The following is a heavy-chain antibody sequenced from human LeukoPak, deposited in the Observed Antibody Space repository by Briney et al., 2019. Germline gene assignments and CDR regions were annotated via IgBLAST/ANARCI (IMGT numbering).Heavy chain of an antibody. CDR1: GGSFSGYY. D-gene: IGHD6-13*01. V-gene: IGHV4-34*01. CDR3: ARLTTFTSSWHYFYYYYMDV. J-gene: IGHJ6*03. Sequence: SETLSLTCAVYGGSFSGYYWSWIRQPPGKGLEWIGEINHSGSTNYNPSLKSRVTISVDTSKNQFSLKLSSVTAADTAVYYCARLTTFTSSWHYFYYYYMDVWGKGTTVTISS. CDR2: INHSGST.